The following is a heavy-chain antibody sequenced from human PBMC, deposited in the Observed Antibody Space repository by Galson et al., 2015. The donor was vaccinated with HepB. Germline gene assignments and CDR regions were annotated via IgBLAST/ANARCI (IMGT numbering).Heavy chain of an antibody. CDR3: ARDPILRIRCSSTSCYFVSDWYFDL. V-gene: IGHV3-30-3*01. J-gene: IGHJ2*01. Sequence: SLRLSCAASGFTFSSYAMHWVRQAPGKGLEWVAVISYDGSNKYYADSVKGRFTISRDNSKNTLYLQMNSLRAEDTAVYYCARDPILRIRCSSTSCYFVSDWYFDLWGRGTLVTVSS. CDR1: GFTFSSYA. D-gene: IGHD2-2*01. CDR2: ISYDGSNK.